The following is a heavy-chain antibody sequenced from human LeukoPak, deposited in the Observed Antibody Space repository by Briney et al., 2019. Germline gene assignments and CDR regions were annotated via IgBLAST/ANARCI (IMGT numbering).Heavy chain of an antibody. CDR1: GGSISSGGYY. Sequence: SQTLSLTCTVSGGSISSGGYYWSWIRQHPGKGLEWIGYIYYSGSTYYNPSLKSRVTISADTSKNQFSLKLSSVTAADTAVYYCAREPRITMVRGVIIGYFDYWGQGTLVTVSS. J-gene: IGHJ4*02. D-gene: IGHD3-10*01. V-gene: IGHV4-31*03. CDR2: IYYSGST. CDR3: AREPRITMVRGVIIGYFDY.